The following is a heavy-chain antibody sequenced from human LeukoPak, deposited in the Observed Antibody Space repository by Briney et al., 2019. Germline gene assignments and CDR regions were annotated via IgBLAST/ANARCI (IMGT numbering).Heavy chain of an antibody. J-gene: IGHJ4*02. CDR1: GFTFSSYE. Sequence: PGGSLRLSCAASGFTFSSYEMNWVRRAPGKGLEWVSYISGSGSIIYYADSVKGRFTISRDNAKNSLYLQMNSLRVEDTAVYYCAKTYYYDSSGYSLDYWGQGTLVTVSS. CDR3: AKTYYYDSSGYSLDY. CDR2: ISGSGSII. D-gene: IGHD3-22*01. V-gene: IGHV3-48*03.